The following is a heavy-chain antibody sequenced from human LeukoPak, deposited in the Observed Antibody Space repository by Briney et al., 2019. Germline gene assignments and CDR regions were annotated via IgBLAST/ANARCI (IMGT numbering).Heavy chain of an antibody. CDR1: GFTFSSYW. J-gene: IGHJ6*03. CDR3: AREGTGAYMDV. Sequence: GGSLRLSCAASGFTFSSYWMHWVRQAPGKGLVWVSRIRTDGTITTYADSVKGRFSISRDNAKNTLYLQVNSLRVEDTAVYYCAREGTGAYMDVWGKGTTVTVSS. CDR2: IRTDGTIT. D-gene: IGHD1/OR15-1a*01. V-gene: IGHV3-74*01.